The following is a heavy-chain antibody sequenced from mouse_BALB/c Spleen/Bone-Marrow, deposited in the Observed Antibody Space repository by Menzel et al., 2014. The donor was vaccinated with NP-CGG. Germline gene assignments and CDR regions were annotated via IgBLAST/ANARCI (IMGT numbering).Heavy chain of an antibody. CDR1: GYTFTTYW. J-gene: IGHJ2*01. V-gene: IGHV1-7*01. Sequence: QVQLQQSGAELAKPGASVKMSCKASGYTFTTYWMHWVKQRPGQGLEWIGYINPSTGYTEYIQKFKDKATLTADKSSSTAYMQLNSLTSEDSSVYYCVLITPVVSDYWGQGTTLTASS. CDR3: VLITPVVSDY. CDR2: INPSTGYT. D-gene: IGHD1-1*01.